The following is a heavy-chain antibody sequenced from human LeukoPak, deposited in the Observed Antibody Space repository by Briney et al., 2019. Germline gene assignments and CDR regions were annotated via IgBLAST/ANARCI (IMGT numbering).Heavy chain of an antibody. J-gene: IGHJ5*02. CDR2: MNPNSGVT. V-gene: IGHV1-2*02. CDR3: ARGLGYCSRGTCYSLYNWFDP. D-gene: IGHD2-15*01. Sequence: GASVKVSCKASGYTFTGYYMHWVRQTPGQGLEWMGWMNPNSGVTNYAQKFQGRVTMTRDTSISTACMELSRLKYDDTAVYFCARGLGYCSRGTCYSLYNWFDPWGQGTLVTVSS. CDR1: GYTFTGYY.